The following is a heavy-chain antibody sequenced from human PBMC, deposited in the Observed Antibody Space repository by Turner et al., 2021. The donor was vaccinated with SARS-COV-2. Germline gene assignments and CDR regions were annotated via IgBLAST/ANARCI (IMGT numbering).Heavy chain of an antibody. D-gene: IGHD2-15*01. Sequence: QVQLVESGGGVVQPGRSLRLSCAASGFTFRTYGMHWVRQAPGKGLEWVAVISDDVTNKYYADSVKGRFTISRDNSKNTLYLQMNSLRPEDTAVYYCAKSGGMYCSGGSCYSSYFDYWGQGTLVTVSS. CDR1: GFTFRTYG. CDR3: AKSGGMYCSGGSCYSSYFDY. J-gene: IGHJ4*02. V-gene: IGHV3-30*18. CDR2: ISDDVTNK.